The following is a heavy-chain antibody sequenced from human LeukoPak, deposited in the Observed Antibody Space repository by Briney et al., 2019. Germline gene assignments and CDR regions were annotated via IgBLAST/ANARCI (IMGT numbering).Heavy chain of an antibody. CDR2: VGTAGDT. CDR3: ARRGDSRGYYDAFDI. J-gene: IGHJ3*02. D-gene: IGHD3-22*01. CDR1: GFTFSTYN. Sequence: GGSLRLSCTASGFTFSTYNMQWVRHPPGKGLEWVSAVGTAGDTYYPGSVKGRFTISRENAKNSLYLQMNSLGVGDTAVYYCARRGDSRGYYDAFDIWGQGTMVTVSS. V-gene: IGHV3-13*01.